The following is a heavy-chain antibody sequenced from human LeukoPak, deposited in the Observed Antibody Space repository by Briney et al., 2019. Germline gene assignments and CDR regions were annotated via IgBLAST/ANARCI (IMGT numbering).Heavy chain of an antibody. CDR3: VKRSSSGYHYDY. CDR1: GFSFSTYA. Sequence: PGGSLRLSCSASGFSFSTYAMHWVRQAPGKGLEYASAVTSSGGSTYYADSVKGRFTISRDNSKNTLYLQMSSLRAEDTAVYYCVKRSSSGYHYDYWGQGTLVTVSS. J-gene: IGHJ4*02. V-gene: IGHV3-64D*06. CDR2: VTSSGGST. D-gene: IGHD3-22*01.